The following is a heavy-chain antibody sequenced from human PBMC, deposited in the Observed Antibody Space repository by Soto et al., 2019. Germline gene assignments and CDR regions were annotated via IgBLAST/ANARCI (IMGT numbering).Heavy chain of an antibody. J-gene: IGHJ6*02. Sequence: QVQLVQSGAEMKKPGASVKVSCKASAYTFTSYYMHWVRQAPGQGLEWMGIINPSGDTTSYAQRCHGRVIMTGETGTSTVYMELNSMRCEDTAVYYCARDRCTSHNCCVEDGMDVWGQGTTVTVSS. CDR2: INPSGDTT. V-gene: IGHV1-46*01. CDR3: ARDRCTSHNCCVEDGMDV. D-gene: IGHD2-2*01. CDR1: AYTFTSYY.